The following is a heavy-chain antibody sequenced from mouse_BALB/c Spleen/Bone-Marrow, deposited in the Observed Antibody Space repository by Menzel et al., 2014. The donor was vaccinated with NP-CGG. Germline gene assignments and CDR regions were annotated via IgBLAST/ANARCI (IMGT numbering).Heavy chain of an antibody. CDR1: GYTFTSYN. D-gene: IGHD1-3*01. CDR2: IYPGNGDT. V-gene: IGHV1-12*01. CDR3: ARSWEVFDG. J-gene: IGHJ1*01. Sequence: VQLQQSGAELVKPGASVKMSCKASGYTFTSYNMHWVKQTPGQGLEWIGAIYPGNGDTSYNQKFKGKATLTADKSSSPTFMPLRRLTSEDSGVYYCARSWEVFDGWGPGTTVTGSS.